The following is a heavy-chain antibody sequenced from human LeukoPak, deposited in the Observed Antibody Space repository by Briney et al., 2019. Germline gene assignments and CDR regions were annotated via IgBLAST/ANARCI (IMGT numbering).Heavy chain of an antibody. CDR2: INPNSGGT. Sequence: ASVKVSCKASGYTFTGYYMHWVRQAPGQGLEWMGWINPNSGGTNYAQKSQGRVTMTGDTSISTAYMELSSLRSDDTAVYYCARLYSGYGNYYYYMDVWGKGTTVTVSS. CDR3: ARLYSGYGNYYYYMDV. CDR1: GYTFTGYY. V-gene: IGHV1-2*02. D-gene: IGHD5-12*01. J-gene: IGHJ6*03.